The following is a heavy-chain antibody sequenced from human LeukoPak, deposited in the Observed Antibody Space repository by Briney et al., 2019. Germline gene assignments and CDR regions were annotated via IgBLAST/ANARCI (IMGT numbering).Heavy chain of an antibody. CDR2: LSGSNGNT. J-gene: IGHJ4*02. V-gene: IGHV3-23*01. Sequence: PGGSLRLSCAASGFTFSNYAMSWVRQAPGKGLEWVAALSGSNGNTYYADSVKGRFTISRDNAKNSLYLQMNSLRAEDTAVYYCARTHYGSGSYSDYWGQGTLVTVSS. CDR3: ARTHYGSGSYSDY. D-gene: IGHD3-10*01. CDR1: GFTFSNYA.